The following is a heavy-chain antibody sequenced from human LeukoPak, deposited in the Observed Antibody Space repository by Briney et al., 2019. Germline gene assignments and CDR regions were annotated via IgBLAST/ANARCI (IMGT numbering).Heavy chain of an antibody. CDR2: IYLGDSET. V-gene: IGHV5-51*01. CDR3: ARHPSYTRGWPLDY. J-gene: IGHJ4*02. Sequence: GESLKISCKGYGDRFSSHWIGWVRQMPGKGLEWMGIIYLGDSETRYSPSFQGQVIISADKSISTAYLQWSSLMASDTAIYYCARHPSYTRGWPLDYWGQGTLVTVSS. CDR1: GDRFSSHW. D-gene: IGHD6-19*01.